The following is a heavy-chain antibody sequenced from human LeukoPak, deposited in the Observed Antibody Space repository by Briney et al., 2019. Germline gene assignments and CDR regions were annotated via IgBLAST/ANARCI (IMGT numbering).Heavy chain of an antibody. V-gene: IGHV4-4*07. Sequence: SETLSLTCTVSGGFISDYYWSWIRQPAGKGLEWIGRIYTSGSTNYNPSLQSRLTMSVDTSKNQFSLKLSSVTAADTAVYYCARGFTYGFLDYWGQGTLVTVSS. CDR3: ARGFTYGFLDY. D-gene: IGHD5-18*01. CDR1: GGFISDYY. J-gene: IGHJ4*02. CDR2: IYTSGST.